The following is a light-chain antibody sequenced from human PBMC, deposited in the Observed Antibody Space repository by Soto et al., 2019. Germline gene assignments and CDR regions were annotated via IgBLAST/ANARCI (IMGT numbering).Light chain of an antibody. CDR1: QSITNY. J-gene: IGKJ4*01. Sequence: DIQMTQSPSALSASVGDRVTITCRASQSITNYLNWYQHKPEQAPNLLIYAASTLQAGVPSRFRGSGSGTDFTLTISSLQPEDFATYVCQQSNSSPPTFGGGTKVDIK. CDR3: QQSNSSPPT. V-gene: IGKV1-39*01. CDR2: AAS.